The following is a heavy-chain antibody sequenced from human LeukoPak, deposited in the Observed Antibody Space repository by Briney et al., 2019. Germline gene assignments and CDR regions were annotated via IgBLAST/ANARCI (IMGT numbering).Heavy chain of an antibody. Sequence: PSETLSLTCAVYGGSFSGYYWSWIRQPPGKGLEWIGEIDHSGSTNYNPSLKSRVTISVDTSKNQFSLKLSSVTAADTAVYYCARGKNDYVWGSYRSPFGYWGQGTLVTVSS. CDR3: ARGKNDYVWGSYRSPFGY. CDR1: GGSFSGYY. J-gene: IGHJ4*02. CDR2: IDHSGST. V-gene: IGHV4-34*01. D-gene: IGHD3-16*02.